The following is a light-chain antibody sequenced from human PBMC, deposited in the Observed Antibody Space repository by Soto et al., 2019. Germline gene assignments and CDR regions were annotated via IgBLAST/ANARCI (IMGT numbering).Light chain of an antibody. Sequence: DIQLTQSPSFLSASVGDRVTITCRASQGISSYLAWYQQKPGKAPKLLIYAASTLRSGVPSRFSGSGSGTEFTLTISSLQPEDFATYYCQQLNSYPQTFGQGTKVEIK. CDR2: AAS. CDR3: QQLNSYPQT. CDR1: QGISSY. J-gene: IGKJ1*01. V-gene: IGKV1-9*01.